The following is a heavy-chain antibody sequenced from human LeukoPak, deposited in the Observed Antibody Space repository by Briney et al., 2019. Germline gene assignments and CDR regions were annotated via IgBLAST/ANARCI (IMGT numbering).Heavy chain of an antibody. J-gene: IGHJ5*02. CDR1: GGSFSGYY. Sequence: KTSETLSLTCAVYGGSFSGYYWSWIRQPPGKGLEWIGEINHSGSTNYNPSLKSRVTISVDTSKNHFSLKVNSVTAADTAVYYCARDQGRDGYNSWGQGTLVTVSS. D-gene: IGHD5-24*01. CDR3: ARDQGRDGYNS. CDR2: INHSGST. V-gene: IGHV4-34*01.